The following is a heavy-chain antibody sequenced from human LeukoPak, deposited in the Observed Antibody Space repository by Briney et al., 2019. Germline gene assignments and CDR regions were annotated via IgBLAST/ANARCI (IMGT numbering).Heavy chain of an antibody. CDR1: GGSIRSGSYN. CDR3: ARDHVGKPSYAFDI. CDR2: IYTSGST. V-gene: IGHV4-61*02. J-gene: IGHJ3*02. D-gene: IGHD3-10*01. Sequence: SETLSLTCTVSGGSIRSGSYNWSWIRQPAGKGLEWIGRIYTSGSTNYNPSLRSRVNMSVDTSKNQCSLKLSSVTAADTAVYYCARDHVGKPSYAFDIWGQGTMVTVSS.